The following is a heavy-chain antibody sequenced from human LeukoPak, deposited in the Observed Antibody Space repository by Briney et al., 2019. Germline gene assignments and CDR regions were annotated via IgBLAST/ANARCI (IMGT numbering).Heavy chain of an antibody. CDR1: GGSFGNYY. CDR3: ARHGQYDFWRELYYYSSCTDY. D-gene: IGHD3-3*01. Sequence: SETLSLTCTVSGGSFGNYYWSWIRQPPGKGLEWIGYIYDSGTTNYNPSLKSRVTISVDTSKKQFSLKLSSVTAADTAVYYCARHGQYDFWRELYYYSSCTDYWGQGTLVTVSS. CDR2: IYDSGTT. V-gene: IGHV4-59*08. J-gene: IGHJ4*02.